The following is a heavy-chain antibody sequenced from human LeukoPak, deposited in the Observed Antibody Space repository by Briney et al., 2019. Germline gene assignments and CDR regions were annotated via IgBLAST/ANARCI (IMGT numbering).Heavy chain of an antibody. Sequence: QSGGSLRLSCAASGFTFSGYSMNWGRQAPGKGLEWLSYISSGSGTIYYADSVKGRFTISRDNAKNSVYLQMNSLRDEDTAVYYCARGGNIDYWGQGILVTVSS. D-gene: IGHD3-10*01. CDR2: ISSGSGTI. CDR3: ARGGNIDY. CDR1: GFTFSGYS. V-gene: IGHV3-48*02. J-gene: IGHJ4*02.